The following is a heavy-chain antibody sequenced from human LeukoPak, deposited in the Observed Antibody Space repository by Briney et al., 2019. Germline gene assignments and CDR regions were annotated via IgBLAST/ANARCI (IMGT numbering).Heavy chain of an antibody. V-gene: IGHV3-23*01. D-gene: IGHD2-15*01. Sequence: GGSLRLSCAASGFTFSSYAMSWVRQAPGKGLEWVSGISTNGGSTSYADSVKGRLTISRDNPRNMLYMEMNSLRATDTAVYYCVRNGGSLDYWGQGTLVTVSS. CDR3: VRNGGSLDY. CDR1: GFTFSSYA. J-gene: IGHJ4*02. CDR2: ISTNGGST.